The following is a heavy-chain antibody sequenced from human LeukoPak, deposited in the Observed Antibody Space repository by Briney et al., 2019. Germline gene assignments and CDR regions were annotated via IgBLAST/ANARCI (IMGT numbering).Heavy chain of an antibody. CDR3: ARDRGSSGWYEFDY. J-gene: IGHJ4*02. CDR1: GFTSGTYW. D-gene: IGHD6-19*01. V-gene: IGHV3-7*01. Sequence: PGGSLRLSCAASGFTSGTYWMSWVRQAPGKGLEWVANIKQDRSEKYYVDSVRGRFTISRDNAKNSLYLQMNSLRAEDTAVYYCARDRGSSGWYEFDYWGQGTLVTVSS. CDR2: IKQDRSEK.